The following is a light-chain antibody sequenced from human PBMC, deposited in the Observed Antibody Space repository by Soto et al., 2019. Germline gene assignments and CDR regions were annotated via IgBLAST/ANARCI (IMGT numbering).Light chain of an antibody. V-gene: IGKV3-11*01. Sequence: EIVLTQSPATLSLSPGERATLSCRASQSVSNSLAWYQQKPGQAPRLLIYDASIRATGIPARFSGSGSGTDFTLTISSLEPEDVAVYYCQQRGDWLMYTFGQGSKLEI. J-gene: IGKJ2*01. CDR3: QQRGDWLMYT. CDR1: QSVSNS. CDR2: DAS.